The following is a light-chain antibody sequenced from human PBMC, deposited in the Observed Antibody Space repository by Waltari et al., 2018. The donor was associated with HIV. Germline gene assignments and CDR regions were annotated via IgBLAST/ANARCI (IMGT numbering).Light chain of an antibody. V-gene: IGKV1-9*01. CDR3: QQLNSYPLT. CDR1: QGISSH. Sequence: DIQLTQSPSFLSASVGDRVTITCRASQGISSHLAWYQQKPGKAPKLLIFAASTLQSGVSSTFSGSGSGTEFTLTISSLQPEDFATYFCQQLNSYPLTFGGGTKVEIK. CDR2: AAS. J-gene: IGKJ4*01.